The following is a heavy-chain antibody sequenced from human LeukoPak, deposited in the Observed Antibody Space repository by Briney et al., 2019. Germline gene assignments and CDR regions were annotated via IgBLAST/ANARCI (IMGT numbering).Heavy chain of an antibody. Sequence: ASVKVSCKASGYTFTGYYIHWMRQAPGQGLEWMGWINSNRGNTNYPQKFQGRVTMTRDTSVTTAYMEVSSLRSEDTAVYYCARDLGTVTKNAFDMWGQGTMVTVSS. J-gene: IGHJ3*02. CDR1: GYTFTGYY. CDR3: ARDLGTVTKNAFDM. CDR2: INSNRGNT. D-gene: IGHD4-17*01. V-gene: IGHV1-2*02.